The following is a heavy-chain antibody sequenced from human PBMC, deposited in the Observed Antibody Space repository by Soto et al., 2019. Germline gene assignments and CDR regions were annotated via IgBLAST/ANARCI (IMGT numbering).Heavy chain of an antibody. Sequence: PSETLSLTWTVSGGSISSSSYYWSWIRQPPGKGLEWIGSIYYSGSTYYNPSLKSRVTISVDTSKNQFSLKLSSVTAADTAVYYRARSDYSNYVPFYWGQGTLVTVSS. J-gene: IGHJ4*02. V-gene: IGHV4-39*01. CDR1: GGSISSSSYY. D-gene: IGHD4-4*01. CDR2: IYYSGST. CDR3: ARSDYSNYVPFY.